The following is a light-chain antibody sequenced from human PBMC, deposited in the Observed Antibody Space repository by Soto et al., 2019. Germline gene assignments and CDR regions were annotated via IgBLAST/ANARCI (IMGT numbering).Light chain of an antibody. J-gene: IGLJ1*01. V-gene: IGLV2-14*03. CDR2: DVS. Sequence: QSVLTQPASVSGSPGQSITISCTGTSSDVGGYNYVSWYQYHPGKAPKLIIYDVSNRPSGVSIHFSASKSDNTASLTISGLQPEDEADYHCSSYTTSNTRQIVFGTGTKVTVL. CDR3: SSYTTSNTRQIV. CDR1: SSDVGGYNY.